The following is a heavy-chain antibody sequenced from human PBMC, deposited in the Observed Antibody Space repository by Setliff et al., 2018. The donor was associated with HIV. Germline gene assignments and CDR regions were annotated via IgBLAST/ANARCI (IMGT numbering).Heavy chain of an antibody. CDR3: AKDRLLDGSSWYYLDY. V-gene: IGHV3-30*02. CDR1: GFTFSNYG. Sequence: PGGSLRLSCAASGFTFSNYGMHWARQAPGKGLEWVAFIRYDGSDKYYVDSVKGRFTVSRDNSKNTLYLQMNSLRPEDTALYYCAKDRLLDGSSWYYLDYWGQGTLVTVSS. CDR2: IRYDGSDK. J-gene: IGHJ4*02. D-gene: IGHD6-13*01.